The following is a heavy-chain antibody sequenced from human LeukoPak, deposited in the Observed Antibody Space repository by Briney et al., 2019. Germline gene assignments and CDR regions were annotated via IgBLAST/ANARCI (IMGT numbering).Heavy chain of an antibody. Sequence: GSSVKVSCKASGGTFSSYAISWERQAPGQGLEWMGGIIPIFGTANYAQKFQGRVTITTDESTSTAYMELSSLRSEDTAVYYCARDRAYCGGDCYSMGNWFDPWGQGTLVTVSS. D-gene: IGHD2-21*02. CDR1: GGTFSSYA. J-gene: IGHJ5*02. V-gene: IGHV1-69*05. CDR3: ARDRAYCGGDCYSMGNWFDP. CDR2: IIPIFGTA.